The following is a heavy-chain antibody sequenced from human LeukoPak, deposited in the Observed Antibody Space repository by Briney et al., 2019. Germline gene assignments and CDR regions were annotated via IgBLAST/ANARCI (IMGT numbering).Heavy chain of an antibody. J-gene: IGHJ4*02. V-gene: IGHV1-2*06. D-gene: IGHD6-19*01. CDR1: GYTFTGYY. CDR2: INPNSGGT. CDR3: ARESNGYSSGRWAF. Sequence: ASVKVSCKASGYTFTGYYMHWVRQAPGQGLEWMGRINPNSGGTNYAQKFQGRVTMTRDTSISTAYMELSRLRSDDTAVYYCARESNGYSSGRWAFWGQGTLVTVSS.